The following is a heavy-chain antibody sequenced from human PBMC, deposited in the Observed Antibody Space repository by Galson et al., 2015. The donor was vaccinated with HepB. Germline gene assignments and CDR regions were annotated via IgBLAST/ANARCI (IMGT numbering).Heavy chain of an antibody. CDR1: GFTFGSFA. Sequence: SLRLSCAASGFTFGSFAMSWVRQAPGKGLEWVSGITGSGGGTYCADSVKGRFTISRDNSKSTLYLQMNSLGTEDTAVYYCAKGAGGSGRAYGDYWGQGTLVTVSS. J-gene: IGHJ4*02. D-gene: IGHD6-19*01. V-gene: IGHV3-23*01. CDR2: ITGSGGGT. CDR3: AKGAGGSGRAYGDY.